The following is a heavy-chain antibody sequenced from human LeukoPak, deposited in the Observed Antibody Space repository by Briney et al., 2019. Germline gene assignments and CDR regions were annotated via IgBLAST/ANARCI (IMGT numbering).Heavy chain of an antibody. V-gene: IGHV4-39*01. CDR1: GGSHSSSSYY. J-gene: IGHJ4*02. Sequence: SEPLSLPCTLSGGSHSSSSYYWGSIRQPPGKGLEWLGWIYYSGSTYYNPSLKSRLTISVDTSKNQCSLKLSSVTAADTAVYYSARLSYYYDSSGYYRPAFDYWGQGTLVTLSS. D-gene: IGHD3-22*01. CDR2: IYYSGST. CDR3: ARLSYYYDSSGYYRPAFDY.